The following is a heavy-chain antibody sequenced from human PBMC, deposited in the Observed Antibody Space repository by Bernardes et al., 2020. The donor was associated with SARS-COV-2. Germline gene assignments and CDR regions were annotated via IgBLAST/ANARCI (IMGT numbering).Heavy chain of an antibody. CDR1: GFTFSSYW. Sequence: GGSLRLSCAASGFTFSSYWMHWVRQAPGKGLVWVSHINSDGSSTSYADSVKGRFTISRDNARNTLYLQMNILRAEDTAVYYCAIVGGAYYYDSSGYYFDHWGQGTLVTVSS. J-gene: IGHJ4*02. V-gene: IGHV3-74*01. D-gene: IGHD3-22*01. CDR3: AIVGGAYYYDSSGYYFDH. CDR2: INSDGSST.